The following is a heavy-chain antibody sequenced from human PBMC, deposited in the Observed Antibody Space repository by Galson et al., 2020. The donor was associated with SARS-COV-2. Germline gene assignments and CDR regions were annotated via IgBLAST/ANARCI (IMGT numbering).Heavy chain of an antibody. CDR3: ARLYDHFYYYMDV. V-gene: IGHV4-59*01. CDR1: GDSTSNYY. D-gene: IGHD3-3*01. J-gene: IGHJ6*03. CDR2: MFHSGIT. Sequence: SETLSLTCTVSGDSTSNYYWSWILQPPGKGLEWIGYMFHSGITNYNPALKSRVTMSVDTSKNQFSLRLTSVTAADTAVYYCARLYDHFYYYMDVWGKGTTATVSS.